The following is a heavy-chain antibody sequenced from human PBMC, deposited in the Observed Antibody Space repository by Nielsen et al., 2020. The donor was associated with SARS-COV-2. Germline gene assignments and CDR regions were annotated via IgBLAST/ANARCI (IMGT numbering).Heavy chain of an antibody. D-gene: IGHD3-3*01. CDR3: ARDQGESTIFGVVITGPLGV. CDR1: GFTFSSYW. V-gene: IGHV3-7*03. Sequence: GGSLRLSCAASGFTFSSYWMNWVRQAPGKGLEWVANIKQDGSEKYYGDSVKGRFTISRDNSKNTLYLQMNSLRAEDTAVYYCARDQGESTIFGVVITGPLGVWGKGTTVTVSS. CDR2: IKQDGSEK. J-gene: IGHJ6*04.